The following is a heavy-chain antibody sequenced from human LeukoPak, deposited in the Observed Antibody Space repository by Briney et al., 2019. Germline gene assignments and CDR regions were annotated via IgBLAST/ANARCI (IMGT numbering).Heavy chain of an antibody. D-gene: IGHD6-13*01. J-gene: IGHJ4*02. CDR1: GGSMNSYC. CDR2: IYYSGST. V-gene: IGHV4-59*08. CDR3: ARQSYSSSWGSYYFDY. Sequence: SETLSLTCTVSGGSMNSYCWSWIRQPPGKGLEWIGYIYYSGSTNYNPSLKSRVTISVDTSKNQFSLKLSSVTAADTAVFYCARQSYSSSWGSYYFDYWGQGTLVTVSS.